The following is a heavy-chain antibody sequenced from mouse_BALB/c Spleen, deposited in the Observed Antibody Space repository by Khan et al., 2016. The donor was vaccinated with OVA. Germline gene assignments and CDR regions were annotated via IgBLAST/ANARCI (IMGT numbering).Heavy chain of an antibody. D-gene: IGHD6-1*01. Sequence: QVQLKESGPELVKPGASVRLSCKASDFTFTSYYIHWVTQRPGQGLAWIGWIYPGNINNNYSERFKGQSTLTTDKSSSTAYMQLSSLNSEDTAVYFWSRRGYCAFAYWGQGTLVTVSA. J-gene: IGHJ3*01. V-gene: IGHV1S56*01. CDR1: DFTFTSYY. CDR3: SRRGYCAFAY. CDR2: IYPGNINN.